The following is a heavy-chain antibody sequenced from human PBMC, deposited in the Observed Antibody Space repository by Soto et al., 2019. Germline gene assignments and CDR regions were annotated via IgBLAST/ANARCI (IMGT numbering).Heavy chain of an antibody. V-gene: IGHV3-23*01. Sequence: EVQLLESGGGLVQPGGSLRLSCAASGFTFSSFAMSWVREAPGKGLEWVSVISGSGGNTYYADSVKGRFTISGDNSKNTLYLQMKSLRAEDTAVYYCANNGLAAVVLANFDYWGQGTLVTVSS. D-gene: IGHD2-15*01. J-gene: IGHJ4*02. CDR2: ISGSGGNT. CDR3: ANNGLAAVVLANFDY. CDR1: GFTFSSFA.